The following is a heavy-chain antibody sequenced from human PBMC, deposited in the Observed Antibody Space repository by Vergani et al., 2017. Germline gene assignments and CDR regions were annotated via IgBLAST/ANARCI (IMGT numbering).Heavy chain of an antibody. V-gene: IGHV4-30-4*01. CDR2: IYYSGST. Sequence: QVQLQESGPGLVKPSETLSLTCTVSGGSISSYYWSWIRQPPGKGLEWIGYIYYSGSTYYNPSLKSRVTISVATSKNQFSLKLSSVTAADTAVYYCARAISGSYVKYWGQGTLVTVSS. J-gene: IGHJ4*02. D-gene: IGHD1-26*01. CDR1: GGSISSYY. CDR3: ARAISGSYVKY.